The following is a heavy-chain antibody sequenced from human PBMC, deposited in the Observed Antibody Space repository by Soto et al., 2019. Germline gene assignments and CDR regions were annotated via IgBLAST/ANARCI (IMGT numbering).Heavy chain of an antibody. CDR1: SGPSSSHN. D-gene: IGHD1-1*01. J-gene: IGHJ6*02. V-gene: IGHV4-59*08. CDR2: VYYRGGT. Sequence: QVQLQQSGPGLVKPSETLSLTCTVSSGPSSSHNWGWIRQPPGRGLEWIGYVYYRGGTSYNPSLTRRVTISADTSTAHISLTLSSVSAADPAVYYCVRQGIGNLHGLVDVWGQGTTVSVSS. CDR3: VRQGIGNLHGLVDV.